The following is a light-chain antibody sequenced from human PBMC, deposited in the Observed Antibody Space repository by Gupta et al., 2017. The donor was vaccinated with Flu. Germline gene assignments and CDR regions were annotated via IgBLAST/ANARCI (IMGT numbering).Light chain of an antibody. CDR3: LLYYGGGRAGV. CDR2: GTS. J-gene: IGLJ3*02. Sequence: QTGVTQQLPLPVSPGGTVTPTRASGAEAVTSGDSPNWFQQKPGQAPRALSYGTSNNHSWTPAPCSGSPRGGKAALTLSGVQPEDEAEDYCLLYYGGGRAGVFGGGTKLTVL. V-gene: IGLV7-43*01. CDR1: AEAVTSGDS.